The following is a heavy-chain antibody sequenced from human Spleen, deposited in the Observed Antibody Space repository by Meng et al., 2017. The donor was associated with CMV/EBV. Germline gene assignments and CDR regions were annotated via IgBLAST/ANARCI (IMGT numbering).Heavy chain of an antibody. J-gene: IGHJ4*02. CDR1: GFIFDDYF. CDR2: ISATTNTI. CDR3: ARAGPYGGYDSGGVDS. Sequence: GESLKISCAASGFIFDDYFMSWLRQAPGKGLEWISYISATTNTIYYADSVKGRFTISRDNSGNPLYLQMNMLRVQDTAIYYCARAGPYGGYDSGGVDSWGQGTLVTVSS. D-gene: IGHD5-12*01. V-gene: IGHV3-11*01.